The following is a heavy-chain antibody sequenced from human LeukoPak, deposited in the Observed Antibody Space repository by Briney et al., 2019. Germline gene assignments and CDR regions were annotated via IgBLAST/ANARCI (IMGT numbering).Heavy chain of an antibody. CDR2: IYYSGST. Sequence: SETLSLTCTVSGGSISSYYWSWIRQPPGKGLEWIGYIYYSGSTNYNPPLKSRVTISVDTSKNQFSLKLSSVTAADTAVYYCARHRNNWNDEAHFDYWGQGTLVTVSS. CDR1: GGSISSYY. CDR3: ARHRNNWNDEAHFDY. V-gene: IGHV4-59*08. D-gene: IGHD1-1*01. J-gene: IGHJ4*02.